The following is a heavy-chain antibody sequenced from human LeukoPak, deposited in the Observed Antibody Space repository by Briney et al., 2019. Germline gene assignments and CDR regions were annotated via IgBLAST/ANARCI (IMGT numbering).Heavy chain of an antibody. CDR1: GFTFSSYA. CDR3: AKGVPAAFWFDY. Sequence: GGSLRLSCAAFGFTFSSYAMSWVRQAPGKGLEWVAAISGSGGSTYYADSLKGRFTITSNNSKNTQYLQMNSLRAEDTAVYYCAKGVPAAFWFDYWGQGTLVTVSS. V-gene: IGHV3-23*01. J-gene: IGHJ4*02. CDR2: ISGSGGST. D-gene: IGHD2-2*01.